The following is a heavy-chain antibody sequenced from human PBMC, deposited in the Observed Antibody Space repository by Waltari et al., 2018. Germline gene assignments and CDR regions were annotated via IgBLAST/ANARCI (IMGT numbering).Heavy chain of an antibody. CDR2: VNHGGDT. CDR1: GGSFSGYY. V-gene: IGHV4-34*01. CDR3: ARAPGYKGYFYY. Sequence: QVQLQGWGAGLVRPSETLSLTGAVSGGSFSGYYWSWIRQSPGTGLAWIGDVNHGGDTNYSPSLESRFTISVHMSTNPFSLKLRSVTAAATAIYYCARAPGYKGYFYYWGRGTLVTVSS. D-gene: IGHD5-12*01. J-gene: IGHJ4*02.